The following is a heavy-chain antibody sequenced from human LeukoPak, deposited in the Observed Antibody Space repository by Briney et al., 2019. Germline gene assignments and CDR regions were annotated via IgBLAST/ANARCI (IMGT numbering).Heavy chain of an antibody. Sequence: GGSLRLSCAASGFTFSSYGVHWVRQAPGKGLEGVAVIWYDGSNKYYADSVKGRFTISRDNSKNTLYLQMNSLRAEDTAVYYCARTNLSYCGGDCYSIALDYWGQGTLVTVSS. V-gene: IGHV3-33*01. CDR1: GFTFSSYG. D-gene: IGHD2-21*02. J-gene: IGHJ4*02. CDR2: IWYDGSNK. CDR3: ARTNLSYCGGDCYSIALDY.